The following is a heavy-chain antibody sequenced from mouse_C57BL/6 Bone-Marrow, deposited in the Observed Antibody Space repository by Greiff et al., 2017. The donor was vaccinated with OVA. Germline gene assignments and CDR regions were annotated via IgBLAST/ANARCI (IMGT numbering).Heavy chain of an antibody. V-gene: IGHV1-82*01. Sequence: QVQLQQSGPELVKPGASVKISCKASGYAFSSSWMTWVKQRPGKGLEWIGRIYPGDGDTNYNGKFKGKATLTADKSSSTAYMQLSSLTSEDSAVYFCARKRNYYGSSLAYWGQGTLVTVSA. J-gene: IGHJ3*01. CDR2: IYPGDGDT. CDR3: ARKRNYYGSSLAY. D-gene: IGHD1-1*01. CDR1: GYAFSSSW.